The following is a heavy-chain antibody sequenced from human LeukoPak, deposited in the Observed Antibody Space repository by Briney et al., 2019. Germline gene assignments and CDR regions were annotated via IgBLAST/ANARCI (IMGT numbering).Heavy chain of an antibody. V-gene: IGHV3-23*01. CDR1: GFTFSSYA. D-gene: IGHD4-11*01. CDR3: AKDIKVTSHFDY. J-gene: IGHJ4*02. CDR2: ISASGGST. Sequence: GGSLRLSCAASGFTFSSYAMSWVRQAPGKGLEWVSAISASGGSTYYADSVKGRFTISRDNSKNTLYLQMNSLRAEDTAVYYCAKDIKVTSHFDYWGQGTLVTVSS.